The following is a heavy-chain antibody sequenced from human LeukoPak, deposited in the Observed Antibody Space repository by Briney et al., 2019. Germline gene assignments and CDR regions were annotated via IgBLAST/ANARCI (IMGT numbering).Heavy chain of an antibody. D-gene: IGHD6-19*01. Sequence: AGGSLRLSCAASGFTFSNAWMNWVRQAPGKGQEWLASIKHDGSDRYYEDSVKGRFTISRDNAKNSVYLQMNSLGAEDAAVYYCARDHLGGWALEYWGQGTLVTVSS. CDR1: GFTFSNAW. V-gene: IGHV3-7*01. CDR2: IKHDGSDR. J-gene: IGHJ4*02. CDR3: ARDHLGGWALEY.